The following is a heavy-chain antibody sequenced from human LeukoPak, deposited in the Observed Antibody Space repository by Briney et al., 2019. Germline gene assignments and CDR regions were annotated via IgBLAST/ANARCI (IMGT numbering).Heavy chain of an antibody. Sequence: PSETLSLTCTVSGGSISSSSYYWGWIRQPPGKGLEWIGSIYYSGSTYYNPSLKSRVTISVDTSKNQFSLKLSSVTAADTAVYYCAKDYGSGSYGVYWGQGTLVTVSS. CDR1: GGSISSSSYY. CDR2: IYYSGST. V-gene: IGHV4-39*07. CDR3: AKDYGSGSYGVY. D-gene: IGHD3-10*01. J-gene: IGHJ4*02.